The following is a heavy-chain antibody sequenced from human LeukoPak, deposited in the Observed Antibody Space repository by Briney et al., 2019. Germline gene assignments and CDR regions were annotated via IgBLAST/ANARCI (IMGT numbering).Heavy chain of an antibody. Sequence: ASVKVSCKTSGYTFTTYGISWVRQAPGQGLEYMGWISAFTGNTNYAQKFQGRVAMTMDTSTSTVEMELSSLKFDDTALYFCARLSYDGEGYWGQGTLVTASS. CDR3: ARLSYDGEGY. J-gene: IGHJ4*01. CDR1: GYTFTTYG. CDR2: ISAFTGNT. V-gene: IGHV1-18*01. D-gene: IGHD3-10*01.